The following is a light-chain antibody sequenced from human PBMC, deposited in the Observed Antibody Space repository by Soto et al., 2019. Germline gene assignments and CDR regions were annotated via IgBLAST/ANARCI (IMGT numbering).Light chain of an antibody. CDR3: QQYYSTPLT. V-gene: IGKV4-1*01. J-gene: IGKJ4*01. CDR1: QSVLYSSNNKNY. CDR2: WAS. Sequence: DIVMTQSPDSLAVSLGERATINCKSSQSVLYSSNNKNYLAWYQQKPGQPPKLLIYWASTRESGVPDRFSGSGSGKDFPLTISSLKAEDVAVYYCQQYYSTPLTFGGGPKVEIK.